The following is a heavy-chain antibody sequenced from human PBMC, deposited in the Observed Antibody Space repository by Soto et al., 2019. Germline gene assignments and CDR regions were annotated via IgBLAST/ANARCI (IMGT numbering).Heavy chain of an antibody. CDR3: ARDSITGRHDAFDI. CDR2: INPNSGDT. CDR1: GYTFTGYY. D-gene: IGHD1-20*01. J-gene: IGHJ3*02. Sequence: VASVKVSCKASGYTFTGYYMHWVRQAPGQGLEWMGCINPNSGDTNYAQKVQGRVTMTRDTSISTAYMELSTLRSDDTAVYYCARDSITGRHDAFDIWGQGTMVTVSS. V-gene: IGHV1-2*02.